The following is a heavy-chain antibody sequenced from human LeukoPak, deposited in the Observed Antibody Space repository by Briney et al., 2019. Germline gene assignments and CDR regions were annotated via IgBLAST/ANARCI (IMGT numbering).Heavy chain of an antibody. V-gene: IGHV4-30-2*02. J-gene: IGHJ4*02. D-gene: IGHD5-18*01. CDR2: IYHSGST. Sequence: SETLSLTCTVSGGSISSGGYYWSWIRQPPGKGLEWIGYIYHSGSTYYNPSLKSRVTISVDRSKNQFSLKLSSVTAADTAVYYCARSKVFYSSPYYFDYWGQGTLVTVSS. CDR1: GGSISSGGYY. CDR3: ARSKVFYSSPYYFDY.